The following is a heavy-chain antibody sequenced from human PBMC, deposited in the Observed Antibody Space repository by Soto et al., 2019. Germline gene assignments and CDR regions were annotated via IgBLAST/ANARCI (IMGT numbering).Heavy chain of an antibody. CDR1: GFTFSSYA. D-gene: IGHD3-3*01. CDR2: ISYDGSNK. Sequence: GGSLRLSCAASGFTFSSYAMHWVRQAPGKGLEWVAVISYDGSNKYYADSVKGRFTISRDNSKNTLYLQMNSLRAEDTAVYYCARVSTIFGVVIAYYYYGMDVWGQGTTVTVSS. J-gene: IGHJ6*02. V-gene: IGHV3-30-3*01. CDR3: ARVSTIFGVVIAYYYYGMDV.